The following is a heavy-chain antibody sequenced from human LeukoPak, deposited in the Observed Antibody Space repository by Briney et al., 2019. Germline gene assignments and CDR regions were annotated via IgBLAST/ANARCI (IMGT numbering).Heavy chain of an antibody. V-gene: IGHV5-51*01. D-gene: IGHD7-27*01. CDR1: GYSFTSYW. J-gene: IGHJ3*02. CDR2: IYPGDSDT. CDR3: ARRVSATGDRDAFDI. Sequence: HGESLKISCKGSGYSFTSYWIGWVRQMPGKGLEWMGIIYPGDSDTRYSPSFQGQVTISADKSISTAYLQWSSLKASDTAMYYCARRVSATGDRDAFDIWGQGTMVTDSS.